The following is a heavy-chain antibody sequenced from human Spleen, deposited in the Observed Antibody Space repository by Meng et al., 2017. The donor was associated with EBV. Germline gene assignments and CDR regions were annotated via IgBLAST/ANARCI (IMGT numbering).Heavy chain of an antibody. V-gene: IGHV7-4-1*02. CDR2: LNTNTGNP. D-gene: IGHD4-23*01. CDR3: VRENDYGGNFWYFDL. J-gene: IGHJ2*01. Sequence: HVQRAQPGSEFKKPGASVKVLCKTYGYSFSKYTLNWVLQAPGQGLEWLGRLNTNTGNPTYAQAFTGRFVLSLDTSVNTAYLEISSLEAEDTAVYYCVRENDYGGNFWYFDLWGRGTLVTVSS. CDR1: GYSFSKYT.